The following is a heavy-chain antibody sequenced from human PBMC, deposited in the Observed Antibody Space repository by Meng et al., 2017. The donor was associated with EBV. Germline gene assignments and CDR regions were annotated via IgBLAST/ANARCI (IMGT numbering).Heavy chain of an antibody. V-gene: IGHV1-69*01. Sequence: QGQWGQSAAEVKKPGSSVKVSCKTSGGPFRYYAISWVRQAPGQGLEWLGGFLPRLGAPNYAQKFHGRVKITADESTSTHYMDLSSLRSEDTAIYYCASESGRGYTPDYWGQGTLVTVSS. CDR3: ASESGRGYTPDY. D-gene: IGHD3-10*01. CDR2: FLPRLGAP. J-gene: IGHJ4*02. CDR1: GGPFRYYA.